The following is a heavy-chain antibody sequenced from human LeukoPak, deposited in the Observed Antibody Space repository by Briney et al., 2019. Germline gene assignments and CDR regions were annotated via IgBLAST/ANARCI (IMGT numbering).Heavy chain of an antibody. D-gene: IGHD4-11*01. J-gene: IGHJ4*02. CDR2: IRHDGTNK. CDR3: ANHMTTVNY. Sequence: PGGSLRLSCAASGFTFNSYGMHWVRQAPGQGLEWVAFIRHDGTNKYYADSVKGRFTISRDNSKNTLYLQMNSLRAEDTAVYYCANHMTTVNYWGRGTLVTVSS. V-gene: IGHV3-30*02. CDR1: GFTFNSYG.